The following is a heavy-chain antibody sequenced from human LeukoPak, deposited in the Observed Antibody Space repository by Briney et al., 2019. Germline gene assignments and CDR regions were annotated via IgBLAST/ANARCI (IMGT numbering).Heavy chain of an antibody. D-gene: IGHD4-23*01. J-gene: IGHJ5*02. CDR3: ARVLDYGGNWFDP. V-gene: IGHV1-2*02. Sequence: GASVKVSCKASGYTFTGYYMHWVRQAPGQGLEWMGWINPNSGGTNYAQKFQGRVTMTRDTSISTAYMELSRLRSDDTAVYYCARVLDYGGNWFDPWGQGTLVTVSS. CDR1: GYTFTGYY. CDR2: INPNSGGT.